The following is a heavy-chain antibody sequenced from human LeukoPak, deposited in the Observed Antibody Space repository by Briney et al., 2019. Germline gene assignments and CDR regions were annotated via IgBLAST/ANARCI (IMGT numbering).Heavy chain of an antibody. CDR1: GFTFSSYS. CDR2: ISSSGSTI. V-gene: IGHV3-48*04. D-gene: IGHD3-10*01. Sequence: GGSLRLSCAASGFTFSSYSMSWIRQAPGRGLEWVSYISSSGSTIYYADSVKGRFTISRDNAKNSLYLQMNSLRAEDTAVYYCARRAMVRGAYTGDWGQGTLVTVSS. J-gene: IGHJ4*02. CDR3: ARRAMVRGAYTGD.